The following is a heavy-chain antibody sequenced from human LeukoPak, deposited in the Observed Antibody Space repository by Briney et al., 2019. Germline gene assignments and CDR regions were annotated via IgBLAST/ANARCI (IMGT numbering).Heavy chain of an antibody. CDR2: IIPIFGTA. D-gene: IGHD4-23*01. J-gene: IGHJ4*02. CDR3: AVSFASTVVRFDY. Sequence: SVTVSCKASGGTFSSYAISWVRQAPGQGLEWMGGIIPIFGTANYAQKFQGRVTITADESTSTAYMELSSLRSEDTAVYYCAVSFASTVVRFDYWGQGTLVTVSS. V-gene: IGHV1-69*01. CDR1: GGTFSSYA.